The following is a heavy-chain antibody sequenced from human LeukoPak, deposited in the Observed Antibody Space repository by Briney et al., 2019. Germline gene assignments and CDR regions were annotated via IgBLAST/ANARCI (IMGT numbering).Heavy chain of an antibody. V-gene: IGHV1-2*02. CDR1: GYTFTGCY. D-gene: IGHD3-22*01. CDR3: ARDLASYYDSSGYDYYYYGMDV. CDR2: INPNSGGT. J-gene: IGHJ6*02. Sequence: GASVKVSFKASGYTFTGCYMHWVRQAPGQGLEWMGWINPNSGGTNYAQKFQGRVTMTRDTPISTAYMELSRLRSDDTAVYYCARDLASYYDSSGYDYYYYGMDVWGQGTTVTVSS.